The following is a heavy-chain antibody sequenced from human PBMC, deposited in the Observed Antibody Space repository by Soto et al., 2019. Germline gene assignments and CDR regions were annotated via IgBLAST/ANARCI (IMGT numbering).Heavy chain of an antibody. D-gene: IGHD6-6*01. CDR1: GGSIISSPDW. CDR2: IYRDGAT. J-gene: IGHJ4*02. Sequence: SETLSLTCTVSGGSIISSPDWWGWVRQPPGKGPEWIASIYRDGATYYNPSLNSRVTVLVDSSKNQFSPKLTSVTAADTAIYYCARLAGSSFFTYWGQGTRVTVSS. CDR3: ARLAGSSFFTY. V-gene: IGHV4-39*01.